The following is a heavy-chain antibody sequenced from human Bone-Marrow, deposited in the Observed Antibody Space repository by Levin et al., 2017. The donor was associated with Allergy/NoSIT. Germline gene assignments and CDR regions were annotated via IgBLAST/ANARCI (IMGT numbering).Heavy chain of an antibody. J-gene: IGHJ4*02. V-gene: IGHV1-24*01. Sequence: ASVKVSCKVSGYTLTELAVHWVRQAPGKGLEWLGGYDPEDGGTLYAQKFQGRVTMTEDTSTDTAYMELSSLRSEDTAVYFCATALHSTGPPSFWGQGTLVTVSS. CDR2: YDPEDGGT. CDR1: GYTLTELA. D-gene: IGHD4-17*01. CDR3: ATALHSTGPPSF.